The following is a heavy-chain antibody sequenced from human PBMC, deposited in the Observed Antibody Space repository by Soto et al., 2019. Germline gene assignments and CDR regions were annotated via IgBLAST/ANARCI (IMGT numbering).Heavy chain of an antibody. CDR3: AEERVAGGLYYCSAMDV. J-gene: IGHJ6*02. CDR1: GGSFSGYY. CDR2: ITHSGNT. Sequence: QVQLQQWGAGLLKPSETLSLTCAIYGGSFSGYYWSWIRQPPGQGLEWIGEITHSGNTNYNPSLTSHVTIEIDTSKNHFSRKMNSVTAADTDVYYCAEERVAGGLYYCSAMDVWGQGTTVIVSS. V-gene: IGHV4-34*01. D-gene: IGHD2-15*01.